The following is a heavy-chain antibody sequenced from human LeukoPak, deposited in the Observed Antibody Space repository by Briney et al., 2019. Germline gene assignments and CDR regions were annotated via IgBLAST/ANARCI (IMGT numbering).Heavy chain of an antibody. V-gene: IGHV1-2*02. Sequence: ASVKVSCKASGYTFTGYYMHWVRQAPGQGLEWMGWINPNSGGTNYAQKFQGRVTMTRDTSISTAYMELSRLRSDDTAVYYCARGGLARYFDWLLLGYWGQGTLVTVSS. J-gene: IGHJ4*02. D-gene: IGHD3-9*01. CDR3: ARGGLARYFDWLLLGY. CDR1: GYTFTGYY. CDR2: INPNSGGT.